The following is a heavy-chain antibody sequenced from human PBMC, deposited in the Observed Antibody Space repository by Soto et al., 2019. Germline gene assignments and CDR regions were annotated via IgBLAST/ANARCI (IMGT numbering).Heavy chain of an antibody. D-gene: IGHD4-4*01. J-gene: IGHJ4*02. CDR2: ISGSGGST. CDR3: ARVRQTNYRDPDY. V-gene: IGHV3-23*01. CDR1: GFTFGIYA. Sequence: GGSLRLSCAASGFTFGIYAVSWVRQAPGKGLEWVSAISGSGGSTYYADSVKGRFTISRDNSKNTLYLQMNSLRAEDTAVYYCARVRQTNYRDPDYWGQGTLVTVSS.